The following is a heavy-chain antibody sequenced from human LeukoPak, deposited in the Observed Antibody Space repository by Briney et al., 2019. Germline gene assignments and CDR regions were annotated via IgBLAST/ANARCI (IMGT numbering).Heavy chain of an antibody. V-gene: IGHV1-8*01. CDR2: MNPNSGNT. CDR3: ARVLLSSGFIDY. CDR1: GYTFTNYD. J-gene: IGHJ4*02. D-gene: IGHD6-19*01. Sequence: ASVKVSCKASGYTFTNYDINWVRQATGQGLEWMGWMNPNSGNTGYAQKFQGRVTMTRNTSISTAYMELSSLRSEDTAVYYCARVLLSSGFIDYWGQGTLVTVSS.